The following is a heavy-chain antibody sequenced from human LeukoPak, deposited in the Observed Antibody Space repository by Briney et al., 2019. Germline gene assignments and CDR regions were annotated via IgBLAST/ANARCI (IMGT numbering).Heavy chain of an antibody. CDR3: ARKGAKESSSWASYFDY. Sequence: SETLSLTCAVYGGSFSGYYWNWIRQPPGKGLEWIGEINHSGSTNYNPSLKSRVTISVDTSKNQFSLKLSSVTAADTAVYYCARKGAKESSSWASYFDYWGQGTLVTVSS. V-gene: IGHV4-34*01. CDR1: GGSFSGYY. D-gene: IGHD6-6*01. CDR2: INHSGST. J-gene: IGHJ4*02.